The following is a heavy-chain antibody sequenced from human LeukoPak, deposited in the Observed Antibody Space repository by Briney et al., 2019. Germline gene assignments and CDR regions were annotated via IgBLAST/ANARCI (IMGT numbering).Heavy chain of an antibody. D-gene: IGHD6-13*01. CDR2: INPSGGST. CDR1: GYTFTSYY. Sequence: ASVKVSCKASGYTFTSYYMHWVRQAPGHGLEWMGIINPSGGSTSYAQKFQGRVTMTRDTSTSTVYMELSSLRSEDTAVYYCARDQQQLVSYYYYMDVWGKGTTVTVSS. V-gene: IGHV1-46*03. J-gene: IGHJ6*03. CDR3: ARDQQQLVSYYYYMDV.